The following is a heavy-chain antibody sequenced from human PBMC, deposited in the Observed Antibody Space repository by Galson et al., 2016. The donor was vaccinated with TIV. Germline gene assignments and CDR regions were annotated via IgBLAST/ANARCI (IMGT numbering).Heavy chain of an antibody. CDR1: GLSVSLNH. CDR2: ISDGGNA. CDR3: ARDRILDATYYYYYYGMDV. D-gene: IGHD1-1*01. Sequence: SLRLSSAASGLSVSLNHMTWVRQAPGKGLEWVSLISDGGNAYYPDSVRGRFTISRDKSKNTLYLQMNNLRVEDTAVYYCARDRILDATYYYYYYGMDVWGQGTAVTVSS. J-gene: IGHJ6*02. V-gene: IGHV3-66*02.